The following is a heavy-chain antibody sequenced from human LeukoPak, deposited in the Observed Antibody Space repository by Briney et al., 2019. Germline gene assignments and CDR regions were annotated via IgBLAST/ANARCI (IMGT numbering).Heavy chain of an antibody. Sequence: GGSLRLSCAVSGFSFSHHNMIWVRQAPGKAPEGVSSISRSSDYKYYAESLKGRFPISRDNAHHCLFIQMESLRIEDTAVYYCVRGVGGVAGNNYGMDVWGQGTTVSVSS. CDR3: VRGVGGVAGNNYGMDV. CDR1: GFSFSHHN. D-gene: IGHD6-19*01. CDR2: ISRSSDYK. J-gene: IGHJ6*02. V-gene: IGHV3-21*01.